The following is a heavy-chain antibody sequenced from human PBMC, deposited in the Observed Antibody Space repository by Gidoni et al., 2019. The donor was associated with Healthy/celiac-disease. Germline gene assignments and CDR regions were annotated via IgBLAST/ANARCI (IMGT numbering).Heavy chain of an antibody. CDR3: AKGSPPYDYVWGSYRYTNFDY. D-gene: IGHD3-16*02. CDR1: GFTFSSDA. J-gene: IGHJ4*02. V-gene: IGHV3-23*01. CDR2: ISGSGGST. Sequence: EVQLLESGGGLVQPGGSLRRSCAASGFTFSSDAMSWVRQAPGKGLEWVSAISGSGGSTYYADSVKGRFTISRDNSKNPLYLQMNSLRAEDTAVYYCAKGSPPYDYVWGSYRYTNFDYWGQGTLVTVSS.